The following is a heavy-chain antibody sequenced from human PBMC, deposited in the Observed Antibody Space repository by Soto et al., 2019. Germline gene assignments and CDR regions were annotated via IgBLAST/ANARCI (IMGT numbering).Heavy chain of an antibody. J-gene: IGHJ4*02. CDR2: LSGSGGST. CDR1: GFTFSSYA. D-gene: IGHD3-3*01. Sequence: GGSLTLSCAASGFTFSSYAMSWVRQAPGKGLEGVSALSGSGGSTFYADSVKGRFTISRDNSKNTLYLQMNSLRAEDTAVYYCAKEIFGTFDYWGQGTQVTVSS. V-gene: IGHV3-23*01. CDR3: AKEIFGTFDY.